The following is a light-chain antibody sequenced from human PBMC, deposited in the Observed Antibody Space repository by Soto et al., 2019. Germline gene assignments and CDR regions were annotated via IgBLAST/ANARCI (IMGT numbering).Light chain of an antibody. J-gene: IGLJ1*01. CDR3: GTWDSSLSAGPYV. Sequence: QSVLTQPPSVSAAPGQKVTISCSGSRSNIGNNYVSWYQQLQGTAPKLLIYENNKRPSGIPDRFSGSKSGTSATLGITGLQTGDEADYYCGTWDSSLSAGPYVFGTGTKLTVL. V-gene: IGLV1-51*02. CDR1: RSNIGNNY. CDR2: ENN.